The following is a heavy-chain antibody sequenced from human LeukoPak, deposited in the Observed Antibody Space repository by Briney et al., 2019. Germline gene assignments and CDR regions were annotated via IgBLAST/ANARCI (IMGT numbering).Heavy chain of an antibody. Sequence: GGSLRLSCAASGFTFSSYSMNWVRQAPGKGLEWVSSISSRSSYIDYADSLKGRFTISRDNAKNSLYLQMNSLRAEDTAVYYCARPTKLTGCFDSWGRGTLVTVSS. CDR3: ARPTKLTGCFDS. J-gene: IGHJ4*02. CDR2: ISSRSSYI. CDR1: GFTFSSYS. D-gene: IGHD7-27*01. V-gene: IGHV3-21*01.